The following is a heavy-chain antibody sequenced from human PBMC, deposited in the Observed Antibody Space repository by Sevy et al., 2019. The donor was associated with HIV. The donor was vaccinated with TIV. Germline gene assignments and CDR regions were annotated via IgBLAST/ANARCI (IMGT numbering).Heavy chain of an antibody. J-gene: IGHJ3*02. V-gene: IGHV3-7*01. Sequence: GGSLRLSCAVSGFTFSNFWMSWVRQAPGRGLEWVANIKEDGSQIYYLDSVKGRFTISRDNSKSTLYLQMNSLRVDDSAVYFCARFPPQRAFDIWGQGTTVTVSS. CDR3: ARFPPQRAFDI. CDR2: IKEDGSQI. CDR1: GFTFSNFW.